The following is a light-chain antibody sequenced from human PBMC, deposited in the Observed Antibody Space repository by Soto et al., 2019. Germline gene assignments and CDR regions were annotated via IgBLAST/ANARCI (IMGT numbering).Light chain of an antibody. CDR2: KAS. J-gene: IGKJ1*01. V-gene: IGKV1-5*03. CDR3: QLYNRNSSWT. Sequence: DIQMTQSPSTLSASVGDRVTITCRASQSISTWLAWYQQKPGKAPKLLIYKASNLESGVPSRFSGSGSGTEFSLTISSLQPDDFASYYCQLYNRNSSWTFGQGTRVEIK. CDR1: QSISTW.